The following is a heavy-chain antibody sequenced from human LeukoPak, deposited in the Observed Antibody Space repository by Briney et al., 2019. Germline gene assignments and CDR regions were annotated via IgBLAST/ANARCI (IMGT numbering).Heavy chain of an antibody. CDR2: ISGSGGTT. V-gene: IGHV3-23*01. D-gene: IGHD2-21*02. Sequence: GGSLRLSCAASGFTFSSYGMIWVRQAPGKGLECVSGISGSGGTTYYADSVMGRFTISRDNSKKTLFLHMNSLRAEDTAVYFCAKRARTAMSNWFDPWGQGTLVTVSS. CDR3: AKRARTAMSNWFDP. J-gene: IGHJ5*02. CDR1: GFTFSSYG.